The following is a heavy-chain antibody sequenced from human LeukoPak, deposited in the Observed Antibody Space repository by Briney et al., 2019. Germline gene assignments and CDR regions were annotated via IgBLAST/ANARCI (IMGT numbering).Heavy chain of an antibody. CDR3: ARGRGAVAGPADY. J-gene: IGHJ4*02. V-gene: IGHV3-13*01. CDR2: IGTAGDT. D-gene: IGHD6-19*01. CDR1: GFTFSSYD. Sequence: GGSLRLSCAASGFTFSSYDMHWVRQATGEGLEWVSAIGTAGDTYYPGSVKGRFTISRENAKNSLYLQMNSLRAGDTAVYYCARGRGAVAGPADYWGQGTLVTVSS.